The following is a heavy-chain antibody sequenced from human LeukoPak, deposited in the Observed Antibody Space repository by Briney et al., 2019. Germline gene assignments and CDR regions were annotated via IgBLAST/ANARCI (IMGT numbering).Heavy chain of an antibody. CDR2: IYYSGST. CDR1: GGSISGYY. D-gene: IGHD3-22*01. V-gene: IGHV4-59*01. Sequence: SEALSLTCTVSGGSISGYYWTWIRQPPGKGLEWIGYIYYSGSTNYNPSLKSRVTISVDTSKNQFSLKLSSVTAADTAVYYCARDLIYFDSSGYHNDAFDIWGQGTMVTVSS. CDR3: ARDLIYFDSSGYHNDAFDI. J-gene: IGHJ3*02.